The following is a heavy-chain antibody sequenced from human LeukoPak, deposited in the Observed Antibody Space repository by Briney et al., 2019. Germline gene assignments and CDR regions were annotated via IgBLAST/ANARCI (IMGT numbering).Heavy chain of an antibody. CDR1: RFSFPDYW. V-gene: IGHV3-15*01. J-gene: IGHJ4*02. Sequence: GGSLRLSCAASRFSFPDYWMSWVRQAPGKGLEWVGRIKSKTDGGTIDYAAPVKGRFTISRDDSKNTLYLQMDNLKTEDTAIYYCSTPSFWGQGTLVTVSS. CDR3: STPSF. CDR2: IKSKTDGGTI.